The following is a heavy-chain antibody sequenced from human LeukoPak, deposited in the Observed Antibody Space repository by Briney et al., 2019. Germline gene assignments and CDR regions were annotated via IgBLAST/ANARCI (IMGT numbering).Heavy chain of an antibody. D-gene: IGHD3-22*01. CDR1: GGSFSGYY. CDR2: INHSEST. V-gene: IGHV4-34*01. CDR3: ASGRRVTMIVVVTAPGRFDP. Sequence: SETLCLTCAVYGGSFSGYYWSWIRQPPGKGLEWIGEINHSESTNYNPSLKSRVTISVDTSKNQFSLKLSSVTAADTAVYYCASGRRVTMIVVVTAPGRFDPWGQGTLVTVSS. J-gene: IGHJ5*02.